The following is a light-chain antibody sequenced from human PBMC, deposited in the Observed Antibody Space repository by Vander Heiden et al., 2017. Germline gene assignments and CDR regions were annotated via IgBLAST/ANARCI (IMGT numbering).Light chain of an antibody. J-gene: IGKJ4*01. CDR1: QSVSSN. CDR3: QKYNKWPPLT. CDR2: GAS. Sequence: EIVMTQPPPTLSVSPGERATLSCRASQSVSSNLGWYQQKPGQAPRLLIYGASTRATGIPARFSGSGSGTEFTLTISSLQSEDFAVYYCQKYNKWPPLTFGGGTKVEIK. V-gene: IGKV3-15*01.